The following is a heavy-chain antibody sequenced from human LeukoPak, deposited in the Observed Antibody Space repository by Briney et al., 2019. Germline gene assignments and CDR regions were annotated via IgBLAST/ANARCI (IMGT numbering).Heavy chain of an antibody. CDR1: RYTFTSYA. CDR2: INTNTGNP. Sequence: ASVKVSCKASRYTFTSYAMNWVRQAPGQGLEWMGWINTNTGNPTYAQGFTERFVFSLDTSVSTAYLQISSLRAEDTAVYYCARALTHGDTAMVSNYMDVWGKGTTVTVSS. CDR3: ARALTHGDTAMVSNYMDV. J-gene: IGHJ6*03. D-gene: IGHD5-18*01. V-gene: IGHV7-4-1*02.